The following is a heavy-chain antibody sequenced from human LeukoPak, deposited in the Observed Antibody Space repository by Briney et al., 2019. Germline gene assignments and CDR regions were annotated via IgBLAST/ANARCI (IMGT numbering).Heavy chain of an antibody. Sequence: GGSLRLSCDASGFIFGSYVMTWVRQAPGRGLEWVSGISGSGGNTYYADSVKGRSTISRDNSKKTLYLQINSLRVEDTAPYFCARKAGGGGAPLDFWGQGTRVTVSS. CDR3: ARKAGGGGAPLDF. D-gene: IGHD2-21*01. CDR2: ISGSGGNT. CDR1: GFIFGSYV. V-gene: IGHV3-23*01. J-gene: IGHJ4*02.